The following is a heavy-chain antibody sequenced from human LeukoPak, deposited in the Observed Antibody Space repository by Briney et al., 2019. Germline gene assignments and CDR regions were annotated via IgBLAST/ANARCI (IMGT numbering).Heavy chain of an antibody. CDR2: MNPNSGNT. D-gene: IGHD3-10*01. Sequence: ASVKVSCKASGYTFTSYDINWVRQATGQGLEWMGWMNPNSGNTGYAQKFQGRVTMTRNTSISTAYMELSSLRSEDTAVYYCAIQLWFGEYNWFDPWGQGTLVTVSS. J-gene: IGHJ5*02. V-gene: IGHV1-8*01. CDR3: AIQLWFGEYNWFDP. CDR1: GYTFTSYD.